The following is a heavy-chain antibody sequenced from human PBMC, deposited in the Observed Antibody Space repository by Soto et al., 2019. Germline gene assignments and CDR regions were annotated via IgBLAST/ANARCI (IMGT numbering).Heavy chain of an antibody. D-gene: IGHD6-25*01. J-gene: IGHJ6*02. CDR2: IWYDGSNK. V-gene: IGHV3-33*01. Sequence: GGSLRLSCAASGFTFSAYGMHWVRQAPGKGLEWVAVIWYDGSNKYYSPSLKNRVDVSLDTSSKKFSLRLTSVTDADSGVYYCARATAAGIYAMDVWGQGTTVTVSS. CDR3: ARATAAGIYAMDV. CDR1: GFTFSAYG.